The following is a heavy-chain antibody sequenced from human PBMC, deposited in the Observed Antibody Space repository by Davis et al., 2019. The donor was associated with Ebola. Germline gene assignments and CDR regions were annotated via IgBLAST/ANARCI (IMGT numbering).Heavy chain of an antibody. Sequence: SETLSLTCTVSGYSIGSGYYWGWIRWPAGKGLEWIGSIYLTGKTYYNPSLKSRITISVDTSKNQFSLKLSSVTAADTAVYFCAKAYDSSGYAWFGPWGQGTLVTVSS. CDR3: AKAYDSSGYAWFGP. CDR2: IYLTGKT. D-gene: IGHD3-22*01. J-gene: IGHJ5*02. V-gene: IGHV4-38-2*02. CDR1: GYSIGSGYY.